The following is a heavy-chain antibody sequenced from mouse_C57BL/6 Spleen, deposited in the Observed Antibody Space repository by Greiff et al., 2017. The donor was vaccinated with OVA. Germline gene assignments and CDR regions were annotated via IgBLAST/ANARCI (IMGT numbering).Heavy chain of an antibody. CDR3: ARNWEGGNYFDY. J-gene: IGHJ2*01. V-gene: IGHV5-6*01. Sequence: EVKLMESGGDLVKPGGSLKLSCAASGFTFSSYGMSWVRQTPDKRLEWVATISSGGSYTYYPDSVKGRFTISRDNAKNTLYLQMSSLKSEDTAMYYCARNWEGGNYFDYWGQGTTLTVSS. CDR2: ISSGGSYT. D-gene: IGHD4-1*01. CDR1: GFTFSSYG.